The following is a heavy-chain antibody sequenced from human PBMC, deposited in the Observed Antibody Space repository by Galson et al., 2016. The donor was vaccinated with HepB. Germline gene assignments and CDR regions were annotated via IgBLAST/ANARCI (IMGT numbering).Heavy chain of an antibody. V-gene: IGHV1-18*04. CDR1: GYTFTSYY. Sequence: SVKVSCKASGYTFTSYYVTWVQQAPGQGLEWMGWISAYNFKTNYAQNLQGRVTMTADTSTNTAYMEVRRLRSDDTAMYYCVKTTGGWPPFFDIWGQGTMVTVSS. CDR3: VKTTGGWPPFFDI. J-gene: IGHJ3*02. CDR2: ISAYNFKT. D-gene: IGHD6-19*01.